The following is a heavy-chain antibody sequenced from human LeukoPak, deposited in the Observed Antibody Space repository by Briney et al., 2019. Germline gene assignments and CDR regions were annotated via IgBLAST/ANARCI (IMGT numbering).Heavy chain of an antibody. CDR2: ISAYNGNT. J-gene: IGHJ4*02. Sequence: ASVKVSCKASGYTFTSYGISWVRQAPGQGLEWMGRISAYNGNTNYAQKLQGRVTMTTDTSTSTAYMELRSLRSDDTAVYYCARVDPACGTSCAEFDYWGQGTLVTVSS. D-gene: IGHD2-2*01. V-gene: IGHV1-18*01. CDR1: GYTFTSYG. CDR3: ARVDPACGTSCAEFDY.